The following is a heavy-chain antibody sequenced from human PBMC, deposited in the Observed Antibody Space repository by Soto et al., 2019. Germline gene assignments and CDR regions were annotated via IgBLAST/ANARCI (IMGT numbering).Heavy chain of an antibody. CDR3: ARWPLRAYCSGGSCYSDYYYYGMDV. J-gene: IGHJ6*02. CDR2: ILYDGSNK. V-gene: IGHV3-33*01. CDR1: NFSLCSYV. D-gene: IGHD2-15*01. Sequence: PGGERRLSCSAPNFSLCSYVLRAVRPGPGEGVDRVAEILYDGSNKYNGDTVKGRFTISRDNSKNTLYLQMNSLRAEDTAVYYCARWPLRAYCSGGSCYSDYYYYGMDVWGQGTKVTVSS.